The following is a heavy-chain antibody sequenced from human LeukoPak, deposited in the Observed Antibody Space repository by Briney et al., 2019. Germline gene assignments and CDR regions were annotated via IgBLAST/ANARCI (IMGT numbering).Heavy chain of an antibody. J-gene: IGHJ6*02. CDR1: GFTFSSYG. Sequence: GGSLRLSCAASGFTFSSYGMHWVRQAPGKGLEWVAVIWYDGSNKYYADSVKGRFTISRDNSMNTLYLQMNSLRAEDTAVYYCARVRFSSGWTGTDVWGQGTTVTVSS. V-gene: IGHV3-33*01. D-gene: IGHD6-19*01. CDR2: IWYDGSNK. CDR3: ARVRFSSGWTGTDV.